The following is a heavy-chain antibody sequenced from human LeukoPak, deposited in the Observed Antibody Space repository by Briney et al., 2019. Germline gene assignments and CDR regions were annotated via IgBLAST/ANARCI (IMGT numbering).Heavy chain of an antibody. CDR1: GFTFSSYA. V-gene: IGHV3-23*01. D-gene: IGHD3-10*01. Sequence: GGSMRLSCAVPGFTFSSYAMKWVRQAPGKGLEWVSAISADGGSTHYTISVKGRFIISRDTPKNTLYLQMNNLRAEDTAVYYCARVTYGSGTYGAFDYWGQGTLVTVSS. CDR3: ARVTYGSGTYGAFDY. J-gene: IGHJ4*02. CDR2: ISADGGST.